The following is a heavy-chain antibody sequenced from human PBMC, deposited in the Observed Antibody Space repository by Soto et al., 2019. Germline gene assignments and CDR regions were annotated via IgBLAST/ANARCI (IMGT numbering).Heavy chain of an antibody. V-gene: IGHV4-39*01. CDR3: AVVDSTGNWYDP. Sequence: PSETLSLTCTVSGGSISSSDFYWGWLRQTPGKGLEFIGSMYYSGSTYYNPSLKSRLTISVDTSKNQFTLKLISVTAADTAVYYCAVVDSTGNWYDPWGEGALVTVS. D-gene: IGHD2-15*01. CDR1: GGSISSSDFY. J-gene: IGHJ5*02. CDR2: MYYSGST.